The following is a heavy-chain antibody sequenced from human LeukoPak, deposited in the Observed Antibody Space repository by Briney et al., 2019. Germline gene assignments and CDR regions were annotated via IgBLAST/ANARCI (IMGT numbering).Heavy chain of an antibody. CDR3: ARLHCSSPSCHRNWFDP. Sequence: PSETLSLTCTVSGGAISGYFWSWIRQPPGKGLEWIGDISYSGSTNYNPSLKSRVTMSVDTSKNQFSLKLRSVTAADTAVYYCARLHCSSPSCHRNWFDPWGQGTLVTVSS. D-gene: IGHD2-2*01. J-gene: IGHJ5*02. CDR2: ISYSGST. V-gene: IGHV4-59*01. CDR1: GGAISGYF.